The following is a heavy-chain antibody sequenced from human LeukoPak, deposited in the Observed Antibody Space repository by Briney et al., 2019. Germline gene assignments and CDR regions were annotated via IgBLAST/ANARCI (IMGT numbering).Heavy chain of an antibody. CDR3: AREIVVVPQYYFDY. CDR1: GFIFSSYG. Sequence: PGGSLRLSCAASGFIFSSYGMHWVRQAPGKGLEWVAVIWSDGNNKYYADSVKGRFTISRDSSKNTLFMQMNSLRAEDTAVYYCAREIVVVPQYYFDYWGQGTLVTVSS. J-gene: IGHJ4*02. CDR2: IWSDGNNK. D-gene: IGHD3-22*01. V-gene: IGHV3-33*01.